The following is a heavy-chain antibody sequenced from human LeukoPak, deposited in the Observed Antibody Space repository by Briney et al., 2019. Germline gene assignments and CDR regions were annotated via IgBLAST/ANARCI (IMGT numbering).Heavy chain of an antibody. V-gene: IGHV4-39*07. CDR2: IYYSGST. CDR1: GGSISSSSYY. D-gene: IGHD3-10*01. CDR3: ANYYYGSGSFDY. Sequence: SETLSLTCTVSGGSISSSSYYWGWIRQPPGKGLEWIGSIYYSGSTYYNPSLKSRVTISVDTSKNQFSLKLSSVTAADTAVYYCANYYYGSGSFDYWGQGTLVTVSS. J-gene: IGHJ4*02.